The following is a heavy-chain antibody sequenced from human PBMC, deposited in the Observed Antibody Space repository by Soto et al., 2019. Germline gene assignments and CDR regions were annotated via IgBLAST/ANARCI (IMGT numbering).Heavy chain of an antibody. Sequence: ASVKVSCKASGGAFSSYTISWVRKAPGQGLEWMGRIIPILGIANYTQKFQGRVTITADKSTSTAYMELSSLRSEDTAVYYCAIEDGSGSYYNYYWGQGTLVTVSS. CDR1: GGAFSSYT. V-gene: IGHV1-69*04. D-gene: IGHD3-10*01. CDR3: AIEDGSGSYYNYY. J-gene: IGHJ4*02. CDR2: IIPILGIA.